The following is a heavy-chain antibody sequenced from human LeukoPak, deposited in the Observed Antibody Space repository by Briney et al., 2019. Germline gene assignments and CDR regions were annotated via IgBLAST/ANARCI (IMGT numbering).Heavy chain of an antibody. CDR2: TRSKVYGGTT. CDR3: ARGERGFDY. Sequence: GRSLRLSCTFSGLTFSDSAVTWVRQAPGKGLEWIGCTRSKVYGGTTEYAASVKGRITISRDESKSIAYLQMDSLTTEDTAVYFCARGERGFDYWGQGTLVTVSS. CDR1: GLTFSDSA. D-gene: IGHD3-16*01. J-gene: IGHJ4*02. V-gene: IGHV3-49*04.